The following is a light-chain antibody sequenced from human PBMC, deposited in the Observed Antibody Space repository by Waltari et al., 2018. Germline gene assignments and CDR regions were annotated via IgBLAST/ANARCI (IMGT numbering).Light chain of an antibody. CDR3: QQYDNSPQT. J-gene: IGKJ1*01. CDR2: GAS. V-gene: IGKV3-20*01. Sequence: EVVLTQSPGTLSLSPGERATLSCRASQSVTRSYLAWYQQKNGQAPRLLIYGASSRATGIPDRFSGSGSGTDFTLTISTLEPEDFAVYYRQQYDNSPQTFGQGTKVEIK. CDR1: QSVTRSY.